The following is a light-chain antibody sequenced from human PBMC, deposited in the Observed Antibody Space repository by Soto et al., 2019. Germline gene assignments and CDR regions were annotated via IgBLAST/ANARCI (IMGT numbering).Light chain of an antibody. CDR3: LQFHNLPT. CDR1: QDISNY. J-gene: IGKJ4*01. CDR2: DAS. Sequence: IQMTQSPSSLSASVGDRVTITCQASQDISNYLNWYQHKPGKAPKILIYDASTLETGVPSRFSGSGSGTDFTFTISSLQPEDIATYYCLQFHNLPTFGGGTKVDIK. V-gene: IGKV1-33*01.